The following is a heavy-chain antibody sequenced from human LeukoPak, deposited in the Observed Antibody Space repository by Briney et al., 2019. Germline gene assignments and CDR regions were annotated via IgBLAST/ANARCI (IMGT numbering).Heavy chain of an antibody. Sequence: SETLSLTCAVYGGSFSGYYWSWIRQPPGKGLEWIGEINHSGSTNCNPSLKSRVTISVDTSKNQFSLKLSSVTAADTAVYYCARGPGVVFGGYYYYYGMDVWGQGTTVTVSS. J-gene: IGHJ6*02. CDR2: INHSGST. D-gene: IGHD3-16*01. V-gene: IGHV4-34*01. CDR3: ARGPGVVFGGYYYYYGMDV. CDR1: GGSFSGYY.